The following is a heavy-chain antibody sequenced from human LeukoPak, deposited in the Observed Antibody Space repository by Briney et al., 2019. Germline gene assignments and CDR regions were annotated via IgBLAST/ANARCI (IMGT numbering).Heavy chain of an antibody. D-gene: IGHD2-21*02. CDR3: ARSKSRGDYYFDN. Sequence: GGSLRLSCAASGFTVSSNYMSWVRQAPGKGLEWVSVIYAGGSTYYADSVKGLFSISRDNSKNTLYLQMNSLRAEDTAVYYCARSKSRGDYYFDNWGQGTLVTVSS. V-gene: IGHV3-53*01. CDR1: GFTVSSNY. CDR2: IYAGGST. J-gene: IGHJ4*02.